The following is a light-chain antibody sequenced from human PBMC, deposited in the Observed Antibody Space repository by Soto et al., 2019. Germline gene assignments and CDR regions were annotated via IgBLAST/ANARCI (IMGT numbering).Light chain of an antibody. CDR1: QSVSSY. CDR3: QEYGISSRT. CDR2: GAS. J-gene: IGKJ1*01. Sequence: EIVLTQSPGTLSLSPGERATLSCRASQSVSSYLAWYQQKPGQAPRLLIYGASSRATGVPDRFSGSGSGTDFSLSISRLEPEDFAVYYCQEYGISSRTFRQGTKGEFK. V-gene: IGKV3-20*01.